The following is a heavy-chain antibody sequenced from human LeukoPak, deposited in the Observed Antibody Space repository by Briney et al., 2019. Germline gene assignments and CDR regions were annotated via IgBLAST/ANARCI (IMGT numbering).Heavy chain of an antibody. V-gene: IGHV1-18*01. CDR2: ISAYNGNT. CDR3: ARGEGQLVGGYCCYGMDV. Sequence: ASVKVSCKASGYTFTSYGISWVRQAPGQGLEWMGWISAYNGNTNYAQKLQGRVTMNTGTSTSTAYMELRSLRYDDTAVYYCARGEGQLVGGYCCYGMDVWGQGATVTVSS. D-gene: IGHD6-6*01. CDR1: GYTFTSYG. J-gene: IGHJ6*02.